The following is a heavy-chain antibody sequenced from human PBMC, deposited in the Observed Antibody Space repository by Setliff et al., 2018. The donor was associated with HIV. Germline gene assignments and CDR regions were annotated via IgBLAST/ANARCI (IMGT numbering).Heavy chain of an antibody. V-gene: IGHV4-39*01. J-gene: IGHJ5*02. Sequence: PSETLSLTCTVSGGSISSSSYYWGWIRQPPGKGLEWIGSIYYSGSTYYNPSLKSRVTISVDTSKNQFSLNVNSVTAADTAVYYCARNVGGLRSAVNWFDPWGQGTLVTVSS. D-gene: IGHD4-17*01. CDR1: GGSISSSSYY. CDR3: ARNVGGLRSAVNWFDP. CDR2: IYYSGST.